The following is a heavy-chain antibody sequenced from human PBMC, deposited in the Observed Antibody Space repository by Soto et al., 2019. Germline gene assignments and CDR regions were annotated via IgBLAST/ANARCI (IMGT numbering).Heavy chain of an antibody. CDR3: ARDDYDSRSYYGSYYYGMDV. CDR2: ISYDGREK. Sequence: WVSLRLSCAASGFIFRSYPMHWVRQAPSKGLEWLTLISYDGREKYYADSVKGRFTISRDNSKNTLYLQMNSLTTEDTAVYYCARDDYDSRSYYGSYYYGMDVWGQGTTVTVSS. J-gene: IGHJ6*02. D-gene: IGHD3-22*01. V-gene: IGHV3-30*04. CDR1: GFIFRSYP.